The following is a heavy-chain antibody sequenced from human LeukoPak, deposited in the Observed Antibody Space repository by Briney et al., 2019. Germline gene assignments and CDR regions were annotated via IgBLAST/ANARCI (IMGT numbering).Heavy chain of an antibody. CDR2: IWYDGSDK. CDR1: GFIFSIYG. Sequence: GRSLRLSCAASGFIFSIYGMHWVRQAPGKGLEWVAVIWYDGSDKYYAESVKGLFTISRDNSNNMLYLQMTSLRAEDTAVYYCARDGGTVNFDYWGQGSLVTVSS. V-gene: IGHV3-33*01. D-gene: IGHD4-17*01. CDR3: ARDGGTVNFDY. J-gene: IGHJ4*02.